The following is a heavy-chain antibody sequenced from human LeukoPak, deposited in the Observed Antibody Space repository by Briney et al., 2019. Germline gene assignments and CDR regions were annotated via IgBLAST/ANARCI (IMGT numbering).Heavy chain of an antibody. D-gene: IGHD6-19*01. CDR2: TSGDEDST. Sequence: GGSLRLSCAASGLTFRNFAMSWVRQAPGTGLEWLAVTSGDEDSTHYADSVRGRFVISTDSSKNSLFLQMNSLRADDTAVYYCTIDLMTGFSSGWHFGYWGQGTLVTVSS. CDR3: TIDLMTGFSSGWHFGY. V-gene: IGHV3-23*01. J-gene: IGHJ4*02. CDR1: GLTFRNFA.